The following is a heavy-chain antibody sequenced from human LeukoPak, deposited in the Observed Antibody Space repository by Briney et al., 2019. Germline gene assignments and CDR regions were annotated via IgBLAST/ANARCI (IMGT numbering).Heavy chain of an antibody. Sequence: GASVKVSCKASGYTFTSYGISWVRQAPGQGLEWMGWINPNSGGTNYAQKFQGWVTMTRDTSISTAYMELSRLRSDDTAVYYCARKYDFWSGYSDVAFDIWGQGTMVTVSS. V-gene: IGHV1-2*04. CDR3: ARKYDFWSGYSDVAFDI. J-gene: IGHJ3*02. D-gene: IGHD3-3*01. CDR1: GYTFTSYG. CDR2: INPNSGGT.